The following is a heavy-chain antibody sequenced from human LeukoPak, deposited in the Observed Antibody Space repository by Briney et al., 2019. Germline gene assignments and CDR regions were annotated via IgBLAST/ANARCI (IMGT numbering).Heavy chain of an antibody. D-gene: IGHD2-15*01. V-gene: IGHV3-23*01. Sequence: GGSLRLSCAASGFTFSSYAMSWVRQAPGKGLEWVSAISGSGGGTYYADSVKGRFTISRDNSKNTLYLQMNSLRAEDTAVYYCAKDYCSGGSCYSGDYYMDVWGKGTTVTVSS. CDR3: AKDYCSGGSCYSGDYYMDV. CDR2: ISGSGGGT. CDR1: GFTFSSYA. J-gene: IGHJ6*03.